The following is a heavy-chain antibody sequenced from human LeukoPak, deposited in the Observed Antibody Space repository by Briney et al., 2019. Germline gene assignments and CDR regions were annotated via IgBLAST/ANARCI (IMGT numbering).Heavy chain of an antibody. CDR3: ARHRSSWLIDY. D-gene: IGHD6-6*01. J-gene: IGHJ4*02. CDR1: GFTFNSYA. CDR2: ISDSGGNT. Sequence: GGSLRLSCAASGFTFNSYAMSWVRQAPWERLQWASGISDSGGNTYYADSVRGRFTISRDNSKNTLYLQMNSLRAEDTAVYYCARHRSSWLIDYWGQGTLVTVSS. V-gene: IGHV3-23*01.